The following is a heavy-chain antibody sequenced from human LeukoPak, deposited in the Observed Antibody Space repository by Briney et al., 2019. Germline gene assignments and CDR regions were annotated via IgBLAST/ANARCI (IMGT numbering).Heavy chain of an antibody. CDR3: AKSSATGTTGAFDI. CDR2: IWYGGSNK. J-gene: IGHJ3*02. Sequence: GGSLRLSCAASGFTFSSYGMHWVRQAPGKGLEWVAVIWYGGSNKYYADSVKGRFTISRDNSKDTLYLQMNSLRAEDTAAYYCAKSSATGTTGAFDIWGQGTMVTVSS. CDR1: GFTFSSYG. V-gene: IGHV3-30*02. D-gene: IGHD1-1*01.